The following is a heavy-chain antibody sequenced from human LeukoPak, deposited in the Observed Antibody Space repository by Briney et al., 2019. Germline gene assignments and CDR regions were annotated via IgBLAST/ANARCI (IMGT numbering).Heavy chain of an antibody. CDR1: GFAINTNY. CDR3: AKDNSIAVAGTGWFDP. CDR2: TYFGGTT. J-gene: IGHJ5*02. V-gene: IGHV3-53*01. Sequence: QPGGSLRLSCVASGFAINTNYMNWVRQAPGKELEWVSITYFGGTTYYADSVKGRFTISRDNSKNTLYLQMNSLRADDTAVYYCAKDNSIAVAGTGWFDPWGQGTLVTVSS. D-gene: IGHD6-19*01.